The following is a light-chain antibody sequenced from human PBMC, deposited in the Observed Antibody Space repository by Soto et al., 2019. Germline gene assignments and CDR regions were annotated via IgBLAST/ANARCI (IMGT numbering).Light chain of an antibody. V-gene: IGLV2-23*01. CDR1: SGDVGRYNL. CDR3: CSYDGVAWV. CDR2: GAF. Sequence: QSAPTQPASVSGSPGQSITISCTGTSGDVGRYNLISWYQQRPGKAPKLIIFGAFKRYSNRFSGSKSGNTASLTISGLQAEDEAHYYCCSYDGVAWVFGGGTKLTVL. J-gene: IGLJ2*01.